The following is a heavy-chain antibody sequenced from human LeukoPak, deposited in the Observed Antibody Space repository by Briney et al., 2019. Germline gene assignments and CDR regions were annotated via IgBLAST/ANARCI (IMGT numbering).Heavy chain of an antibody. CDR2: IVVGSGNT. Sequence: GTSVKVSCKASGFTFTSSAMQWVRQARGQRLEWIGWIVVGSGNTNYAQKFQERVTITRDMSTSTAYMELSSLRSEDTAVYYCAADRNYGSGSYDVFDYWGQGTLVTVSS. V-gene: IGHV1-58*02. CDR3: AADRNYGSGSYDVFDY. CDR1: GFTFTSSA. D-gene: IGHD3-10*01. J-gene: IGHJ4*02.